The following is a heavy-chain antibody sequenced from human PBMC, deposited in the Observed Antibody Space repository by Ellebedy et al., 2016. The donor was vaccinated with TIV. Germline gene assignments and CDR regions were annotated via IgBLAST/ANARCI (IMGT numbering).Heavy chain of an antibody. CDR1: GYIFTNFY. V-gene: IGHV1-46*01. CDR3: ARKVAGHFDS. CDR2: INPSSGAT. D-gene: IGHD6-19*01. J-gene: IGHJ4*02. Sequence: AASVKVSCKASGYIFTNFYMSWVRQAPGQGLEWMGHINPSSGATTSAEKFRGGVTMTRDTSTTTVYMELTHLKSDDTAVYYCARKVAGHFDSWGQGTLVTVSS.